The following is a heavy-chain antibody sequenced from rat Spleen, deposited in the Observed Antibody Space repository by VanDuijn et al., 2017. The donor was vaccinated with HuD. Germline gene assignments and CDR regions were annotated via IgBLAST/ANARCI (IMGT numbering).Heavy chain of an antibody. D-gene: IGHD1-12*02. CDR3: ARDVANYYAGTYGVMAA. J-gene: IGHJ4*01. CDR2: KWTGGGT. CDR1: GFSLTSYN. V-gene: IGHV2-30*01. Sequence: QVQLKESGPGLVQPSQTLSLTCTVSGFSLTSYNVHWVRQPTGKGLAWMGVKWTGGGTDYNSALESRLSISRDTSKSQVFLKMNSLQTEDIATYYCARDVANYYAGTYGVMAAWGQGASVTVSS.